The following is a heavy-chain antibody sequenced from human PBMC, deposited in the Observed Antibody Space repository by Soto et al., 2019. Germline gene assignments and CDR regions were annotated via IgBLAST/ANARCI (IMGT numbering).Heavy chain of an antibody. D-gene: IGHD3-10*01. V-gene: IGHV3-30*18. CDR2: ISCGGSNK. Sequence: PGGSLRLSCEATGFTFSSYGMHWVRKAPGKXLEWVAVISCGGSNKYYADYVKGRFNISRDNSKNTLYLQMNSLRAEDTAVYYCAKDLDPRYYYGSGSYPTIDYWGQGTLVTVSS. J-gene: IGHJ4*02. CDR1: GFTFSSYG. CDR3: AKDLDPRYYYGSGSYPTIDY.